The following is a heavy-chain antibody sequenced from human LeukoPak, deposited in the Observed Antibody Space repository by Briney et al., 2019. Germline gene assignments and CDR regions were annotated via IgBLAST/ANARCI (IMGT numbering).Heavy chain of an antibody. Sequence: PSETLSLTCTVSGGSISSGGHYWSWIRQHPGKGLEWIGYIYYSGSTYYNPSLKSRVTISVDTSKNQFSLKLSSVTAADTAVYYCARGGSYYYDSSGYYFLDYWGQGTLVTVSS. J-gene: IGHJ4*02. V-gene: IGHV4-31*03. CDR2: IYYSGST. CDR3: ARGGSYYYDSSGYYFLDY. CDR1: GGSISSGGHY. D-gene: IGHD3-22*01.